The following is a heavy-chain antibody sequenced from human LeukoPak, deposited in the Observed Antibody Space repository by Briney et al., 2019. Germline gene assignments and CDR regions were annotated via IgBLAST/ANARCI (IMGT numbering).Heavy chain of an antibody. Sequence: ASVKVSCKASGYTFTSYGISWVRQAPGQGLEWMGWISAYNGNTNYAQKLQGRVTMTTDTSTSTAYMELRSLRSDDTAVYYCARDQTMITFGGVIVRPDYWGPGTLVTVSP. J-gene: IGHJ4*02. CDR3: ARDQTMITFGGVIVRPDY. V-gene: IGHV1-18*01. CDR2: ISAYNGNT. CDR1: GYTFTSYG. D-gene: IGHD3-16*02.